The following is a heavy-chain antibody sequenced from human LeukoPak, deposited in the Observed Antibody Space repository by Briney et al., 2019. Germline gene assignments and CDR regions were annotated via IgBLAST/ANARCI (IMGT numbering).Heavy chain of an antibody. V-gene: IGHV1-69*01. CDR1: GGTFSSYA. CDR3: ARGGRVDILTGYPY. J-gene: IGHJ4*02. D-gene: IGHD3-9*01. Sequence: SMKVSCKASGGTFSSYATSWVRQAPGQGLEWMGGIIPIFGTANYAQKFQGRVTITADESTSTAYMELSSLRSEDTAVYYCARGGRVDILTGYPYWGQGTLVTVSS. CDR2: IIPIFGTA.